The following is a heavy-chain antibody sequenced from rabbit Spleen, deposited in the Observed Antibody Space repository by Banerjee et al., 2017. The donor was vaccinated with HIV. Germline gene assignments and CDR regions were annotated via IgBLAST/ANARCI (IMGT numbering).Heavy chain of an antibody. CDR2: IYTGSSGST. D-gene: IGHD4-1*01. J-gene: IGHJ4*01. CDR3: ARDLAGVIGWNFEL. Sequence: LEESGGGLVQPEGSLALTCKASGFSFSNNYWICWVRQAPGKGLEWIGCIYTGSSGSTYYASWAKGRFTITRSTSLNTVTLQMTSLTAADTATYFCARDLAGVIGWNFELWGPGTLVTVS. V-gene: IGHV1S45*01. CDR1: GFSFSNNYW.